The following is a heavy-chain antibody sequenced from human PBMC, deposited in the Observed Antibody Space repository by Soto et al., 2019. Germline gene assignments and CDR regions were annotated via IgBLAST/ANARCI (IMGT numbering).Heavy chain of an antibody. CDR1: GFTFSSYS. Sequence: VQLVESGGGLVKPGGSLRLSCAASGFTFSSYSMNWVRQAPGKGLEWVSSISSSSSYINYADSLQGRFTISRDNARNSLYLQMNSLRAEDTAVYYCARGLEWPNYMDVWGKGTTVTVSS. J-gene: IGHJ6*03. V-gene: IGHV3-21*01. CDR3: ARGLEWPNYMDV. CDR2: ISSSSSYI. D-gene: IGHD3-3*01.